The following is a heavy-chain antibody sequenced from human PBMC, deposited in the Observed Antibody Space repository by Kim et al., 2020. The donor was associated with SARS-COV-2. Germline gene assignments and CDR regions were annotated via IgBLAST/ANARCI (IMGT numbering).Heavy chain of an antibody. D-gene: IGHD3-10*01. Sequence: GGSLRLSCAASGFTFSDSAMSWGRQAAGGGLEWVSTISVSGDKIFYIDSVKGRFTISRDDSKNTLYLQMTSLRAEDTATYYCANFHHRSGSPTCYVANWG. CDR3: ANFHHRSGSPTCYVAN. CDR1: GFTFSDSA. CDR2: ISVSGDKI. J-gene: IGHJ1*01. V-gene: IGHV3-23*01.